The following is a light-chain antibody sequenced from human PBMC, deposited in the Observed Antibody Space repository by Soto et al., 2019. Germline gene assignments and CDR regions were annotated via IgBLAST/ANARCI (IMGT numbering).Light chain of an antibody. J-gene: IGKJ5*01. Sequence: EIVLTQSPGTLSLSPGERATLSCRASQSITNSFLAWYQQKPGQAPRLLIYGASTRATGIPARFSGSGSGTEFTLTISSLQSEDFAVYYCQQYNNWLSITFGQGTRLEIK. V-gene: IGKV3D-15*01. CDR2: GAS. CDR3: QQYNNWLSIT. CDR1: QSITNSF.